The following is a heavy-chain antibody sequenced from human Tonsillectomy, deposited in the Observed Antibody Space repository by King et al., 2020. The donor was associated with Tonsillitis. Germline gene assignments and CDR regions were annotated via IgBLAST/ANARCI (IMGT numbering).Heavy chain of an antibody. D-gene: IGHD2-2*01. CDR2: ICGGYGST. CDR3: ARSYCRGTSCYSPFDY. V-gene: IGHV3-23*04. J-gene: IGHJ4*02. CDR1: GFIFSSYA. Sequence: VQLVESGGGLVQPGGSLRRSCAASGFIFSSYAMSWVRQAPGKGLEWVSAICGGYGSTYYTASVKGRFTISRDNSKNTLYLQMCSLRVEDTALYYCARSYCRGTSCYSPFDYWGQGTLVTVSS.